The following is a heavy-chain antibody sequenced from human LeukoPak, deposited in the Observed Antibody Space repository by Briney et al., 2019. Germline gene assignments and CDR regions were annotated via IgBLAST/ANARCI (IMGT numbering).Heavy chain of an antibody. J-gene: IGHJ4*02. CDR1: GFTFSSYA. Sequence: GGSLRLSCAASGFTFSSYAMHWVRQAPGKGLEWVAFISSDGSNKYYADSVKGRFTISRDNSKNTLYLQINSLRAEDTAVYYCAKGSRKSLITVIRGVPIDHWGQGTLVTVSS. D-gene: IGHD3-10*01. V-gene: IGHV3-30*04. CDR3: AKGSRKSLITVIRGVPIDH. CDR2: ISSDGSNK.